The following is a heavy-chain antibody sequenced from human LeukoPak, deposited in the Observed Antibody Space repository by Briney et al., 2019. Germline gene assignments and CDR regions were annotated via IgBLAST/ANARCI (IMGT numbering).Heavy chain of an antibody. V-gene: IGHV3-30-3*01. J-gene: IGHJ6*03. D-gene: IGHD3-10*01. CDR2: ISYDGNYK. Sequence: GGSLRLSCAASGFIFSSYAMHWVRQAPGKGLEWVAIISYDGNYKYYADSVKGRFTISRDNSKNTLYLQMNSLRAEDTAVYYCARDLWFGELWYYYMDVWGKGTTVTVSS. CDR1: GFIFSSYA. CDR3: ARDLWFGELWYYYMDV.